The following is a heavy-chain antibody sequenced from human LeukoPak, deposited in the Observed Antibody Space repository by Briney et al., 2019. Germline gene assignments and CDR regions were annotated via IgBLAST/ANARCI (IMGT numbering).Heavy chain of an antibody. CDR2: INGGGTST. CDR3: ARRSPSAYSSSWFEAY. Sequence: GGSLRPSCAASGFTFSSYPMSWVRQAPGKGRVWVSSINGGGTSTYYADSVKGRFTISRDNSKNTLYLQMNSLRAEDTAVYYCARRSPSAYSSSWFEAYWGQGTLVTVSS. J-gene: IGHJ4*02. CDR1: GFTFSSYP. V-gene: IGHV3-23*01. D-gene: IGHD6-13*01.